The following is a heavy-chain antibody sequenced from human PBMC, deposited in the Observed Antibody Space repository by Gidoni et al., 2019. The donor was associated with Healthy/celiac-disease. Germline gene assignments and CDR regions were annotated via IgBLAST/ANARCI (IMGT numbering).Heavy chain of an antibody. J-gene: IGHJ6*04. CDR1: GFTCSSYG. Sequence: EVQLVESGGGLVQPGGSLRLACAASGFTCSSYGMNWVRQAPGKGLEWVSYISSSSSPIYYADSVKGRFTISRDNAKNSLYLQMNSLRDEDTAVYYCARDQKGQSRGSVDVWGKGTTVTVSS. D-gene: IGHD3-10*01. V-gene: IGHV3-48*02. CDR2: ISSSSSPI. CDR3: ARDQKGQSRGSVDV.